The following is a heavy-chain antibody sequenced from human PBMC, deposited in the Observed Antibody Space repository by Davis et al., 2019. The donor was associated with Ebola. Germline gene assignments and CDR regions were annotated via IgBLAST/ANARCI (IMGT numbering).Heavy chain of an antibody. CDR1: GFTFDDYA. CDR2: ISWNSGSI. CDR3: AKEIRHIVVVTAVDAFDI. D-gene: IGHD2-21*02. J-gene: IGHJ3*02. V-gene: IGHV3-9*01. Sequence: PGGSLRLSCAASGFTFDDYAMHWVRQAPGKGLEWVSGISWNSGSIGYAESVKGRFTISRDNAKNSLYLQMNSLRAEDTAVYYCAKEIRHIVVVTAVDAFDIWGQGTMVTVSS.